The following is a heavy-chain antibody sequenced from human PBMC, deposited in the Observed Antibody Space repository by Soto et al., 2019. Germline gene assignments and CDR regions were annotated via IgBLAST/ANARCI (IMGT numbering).Heavy chain of an antibody. Sequence: GGSLRLSCAASGFTFSIYSMNWVRQAPGKGLEWVSYISSGSNTIFYADSVKGRFTISRDNAKNSLYLQINSMRDEDTAVYYCARETSGRCDYWGQGALVTVSS. D-gene: IGHD6-19*01. J-gene: IGHJ4*02. CDR1: GFTFSIYS. CDR2: ISSGSNTI. CDR3: ARETSGRCDY. V-gene: IGHV3-48*02.